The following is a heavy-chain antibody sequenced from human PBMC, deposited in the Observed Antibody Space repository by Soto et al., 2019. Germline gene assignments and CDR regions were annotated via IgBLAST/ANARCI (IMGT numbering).Heavy chain of an antibody. CDR3: TRGPSGDKVDY. CDR1: GGSIISGDYY. J-gene: IGHJ4*02. CDR2: IYYSGST. D-gene: IGHD7-27*01. Sequence: PSETLSLTCTVSGGSIISGDYYWSLIRQPPGKGLEWIGYIYYSGSTYYNPSLKSRVTISVDTSKNQFSLKLSSMSAADTAVYYCTRGPSGDKVDYWGQGTLVTVSS. V-gene: IGHV4-30-4*01.